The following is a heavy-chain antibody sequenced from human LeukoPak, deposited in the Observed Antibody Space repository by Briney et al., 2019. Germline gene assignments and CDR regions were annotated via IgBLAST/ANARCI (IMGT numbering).Heavy chain of an antibody. CDR1: GFTFSNYA. D-gene: IGHD1-26*01. Sequence: GGSLRLSCAASGFTFSNYAIHWVRQAPGKGLEWVAFISYDGSIKYYADSVKGRFTISRDNSKNTLSLQMNSLRAEDTAVYYCARDRSGKYSTDYWGQGTLVTVS. V-gene: IGHV3-30-3*01. J-gene: IGHJ4*02. CDR2: ISYDGSIK. CDR3: ARDRSGKYSTDY.